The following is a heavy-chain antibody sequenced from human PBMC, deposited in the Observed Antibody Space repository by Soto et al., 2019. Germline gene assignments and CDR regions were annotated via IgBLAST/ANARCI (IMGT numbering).Heavy chain of an antibody. V-gene: IGHV4-61*01. CDR1: GGSVSSGSYY. Sequence: PSETLSLTCTVSGGSVSSGSYYWSWIRQPPGKGLEWIGYIYYSGSTNYNPSLKSRVTISVDTSKNQFSLKLSSVTAADTAVYYCARQVTGDEYYYYGMDVWGQGTTVTVS. J-gene: IGHJ6*02. CDR2: IYYSGST. CDR3: ARQVTGDEYYYYGMDV. D-gene: IGHD7-27*01.